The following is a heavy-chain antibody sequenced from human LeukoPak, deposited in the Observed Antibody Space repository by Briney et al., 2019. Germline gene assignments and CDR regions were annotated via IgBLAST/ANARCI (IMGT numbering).Heavy chain of an antibody. CDR3: ARHVGPSFFDP. D-gene: IGHD3-10*01. CDR1: GGSVSSYY. V-gene: IGHV4-34*01. J-gene: IGHJ5*02. Sequence: SETLSLTCIVSGGSVSSYYWGWFRQPPGKGLEWIGEINHSGSTNYNPSLKSRVTISVDTSKNQFSLKLNSVTAADTAIYYCARHVGPSFFDPWGQGTLVIVSS. CDR2: INHSGST.